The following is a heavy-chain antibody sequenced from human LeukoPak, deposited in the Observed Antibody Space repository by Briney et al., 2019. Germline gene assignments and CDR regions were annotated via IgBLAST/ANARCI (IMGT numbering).Heavy chain of an antibody. CDR2: ICQDGNGR. V-gene: IGHV3-7*01. CDR1: GFTFSSYC. J-gene: IGHJ4*02. Sequence: GGSLRLSCAASGFTFSSYCMGWVRQTPGKRLECVATICQDGNGRDFVDSVKGRFTISRDNAKNSLYLEMNSLRVDDTAVYYCARWRGLQSEFDHWGQETLVTVS. CDR3: ARWRGLQSEFDH. D-gene: IGHD5-24*01.